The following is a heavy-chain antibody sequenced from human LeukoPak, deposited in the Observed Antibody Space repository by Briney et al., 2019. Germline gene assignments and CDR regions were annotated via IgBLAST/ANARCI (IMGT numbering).Heavy chain of an antibody. J-gene: IGHJ4*02. CDR3: GRDYSWNPPDC. CDR1: GFTFTSHW. V-gene: IGHV3-74*01. CDR2: INSDGTIT. D-gene: IGHD1-1*01. Sequence: PGGSVRLSCSASGFTFTSHWMLWVRQAPGKGLVWVYRINSDGTITTYAGSAQDRFTIPRDNAKNTQDQQMNSLRVEDTAVYYCGRDYSWNPPDCWGEGTLVSVSS.